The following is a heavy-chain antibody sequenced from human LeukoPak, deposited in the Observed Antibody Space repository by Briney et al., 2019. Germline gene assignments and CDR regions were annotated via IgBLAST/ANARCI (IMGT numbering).Heavy chain of an antibody. V-gene: IGHV3-30*02. Sequence: GGSLRLSCAASGFTFSSYGMHWVRQAPGKGLEWVAFIRYDGSNKYYADSVKGRFTIFRDNSKNTLYLQMNSLRAEDTAVYYCAKLGYYYDSSGYYYWGQGTLVTVSS. CDR1: GFTFSSYG. CDR3: AKLGYYYDSSGYYY. J-gene: IGHJ4*02. D-gene: IGHD3-22*01. CDR2: IRYDGSNK.